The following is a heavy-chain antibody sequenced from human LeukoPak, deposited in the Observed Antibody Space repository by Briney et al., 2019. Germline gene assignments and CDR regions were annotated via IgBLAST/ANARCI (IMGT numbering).Heavy chain of an antibody. D-gene: IGHD2-2*01. J-gene: IGHJ5*02. Sequence: SETLSLTCAVSGGSISSYYWSWLRQPPGKGLEWIGYIYYSGSTNYTPSLKSRVTISVDTSKNQFSLKLSSVTAADTAVYYCARAGGYCSSTSCYANENNWFDPWGQGTLVTVSS. CDR3: ARAGGYCSSTSCYANENNWFDP. CDR1: GGSISSYY. V-gene: IGHV4-59*01. CDR2: IYYSGST.